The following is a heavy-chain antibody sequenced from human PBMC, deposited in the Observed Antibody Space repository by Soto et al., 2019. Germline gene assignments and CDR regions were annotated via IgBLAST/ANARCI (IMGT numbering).Heavy chain of an antibody. J-gene: IGHJ3*02. CDR1: RGTFSSYA. CDR2: IIPIFGTA. D-gene: IGHD3-10*01. V-gene: IGHV1-69*13. CDR3: ARAYYYGSGSYYLDAFDI. Sequence: SVKVSCKASRGTFSSYAISWVRQAPGQGPEWMGGIIPIFGTANYAQKFQGRVTITADESTSTAYMELSSLRSEDTAVYYCARAYYYGSGSYYLDAFDIWGQGTMVTVSS.